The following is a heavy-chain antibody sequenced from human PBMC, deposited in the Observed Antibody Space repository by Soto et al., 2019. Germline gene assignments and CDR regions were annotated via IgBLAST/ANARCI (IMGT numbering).Heavy chain of an antibody. CDR2: INPNSGGT. CDR3: ARARPLPGYSYGYYFDY. J-gene: IGHJ4*02. CDR1: GYTFTGYY. D-gene: IGHD5-18*01. V-gene: IGHV1-2*04. Sequence: ASVKVSCKASGYTFTGYYMHWVRQAPGQGLEWMGWINPNSGGTNYAQKFQGWVTMTRDTSISTAYMELSRLRSDDTAVYYCARARPLPGYSYGYYFDYWGQGTLVTVSS.